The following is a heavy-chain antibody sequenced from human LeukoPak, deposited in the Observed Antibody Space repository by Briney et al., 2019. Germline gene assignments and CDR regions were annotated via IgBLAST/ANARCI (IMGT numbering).Heavy chain of an antibody. D-gene: IGHD2-15*01. CDR2: INHSGST. J-gene: IGHJ5*02. CDR3: ARSLWYCSGGSCYSGRGMNWFDP. CDR1: GGSFSGYY. Sequence: SETLSLTCAVYGGSFSGYYWSWIRQPPGKGLEWIGEINHSGSTNYNPSLKSRVTISVDTSKNQFSLKLSSVTAADTAVYYCARSLWYCSGGSCYSGRGMNWFDPWGQGTLVTVSS. V-gene: IGHV4-34*01.